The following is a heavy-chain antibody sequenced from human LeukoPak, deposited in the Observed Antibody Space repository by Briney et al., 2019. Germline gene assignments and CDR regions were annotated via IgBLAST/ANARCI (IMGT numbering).Heavy chain of an antibody. CDR3: ASQPEGSTWYYFDY. CDR2: THNTGST. Sequence: SQTLSPTRTVSGGSLSSASWTWIRHPPGKGLEWIGYTHNTGSTNYNASLKSRVTISVDASKDQFALELSSVTAADTAVYYCASQPEGSTWYYFDYWGQGTRVSVSP. J-gene: IGHJ4*02. CDR1: GGSLSSAS. D-gene: IGHD6-13*01. V-gene: IGHV4-59*01.